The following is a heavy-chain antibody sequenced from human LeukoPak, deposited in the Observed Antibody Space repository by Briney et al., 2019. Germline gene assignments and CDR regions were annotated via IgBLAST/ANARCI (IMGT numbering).Heavy chain of an antibody. V-gene: IGHV3-23*01. D-gene: IGHD2-8*02. J-gene: IGHJ4*02. CDR3: AKVSCTGGTCSSFDY. CDR1: GFTFSSFV. CDR2: ISGSGVYK. Sequence: GGSLRLSCAASGFTFSSFVMSWVHQAPGKGLEWVSSISGSGVYKYYTDSVKGRFTISRDNSKNTLYVQMNSLRAEDTAVYYCAKVSCTGGTCSSFDYWGQGTLATVSS.